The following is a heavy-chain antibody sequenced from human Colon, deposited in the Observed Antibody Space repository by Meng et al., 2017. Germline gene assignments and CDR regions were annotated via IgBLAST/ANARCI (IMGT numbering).Heavy chain of an antibody. D-gene: IGHD6-19*01. V-gene: IGHV4-34*01. CDR1: GGSFSGYY. Sequence: QRHRHQEGAGPLKPSETPSLTCAVYGGSFSGYYWSWIRQPPGKGLEWIGEINHSGSTNYNPSLKSRVTISVDTSKNQFSLKLSSVTAADTAVYYCARERLSSGWYGGRWFDPWGQGTLVTVSS. J-gene: IGHJ5*02. CDR3: ARERLSSGWYGGRWFDP. CDR2: INHSGST.